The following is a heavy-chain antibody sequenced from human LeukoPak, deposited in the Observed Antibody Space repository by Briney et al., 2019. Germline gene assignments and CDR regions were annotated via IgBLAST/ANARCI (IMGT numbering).Heavy chain of an antibody. CDR3: AAKKYSGSYWPSPDY. V-gene: IGHV1-58*02. CDR1: GSTFTSSA. CDR2: IVVGTGNT. J-gene: IGHJ4*02. Sequence: SVKVSCKASGSTFTSSAIQWVRQARGQRLEWLGWIVVGTGNTNYAQKFQERVTITRDMSTGTAYLELSSLRSEDTAVYYCAAKKYSGSYWPSPDYWGQGTLVTVSS. D-gene: IGHD1-26*01.